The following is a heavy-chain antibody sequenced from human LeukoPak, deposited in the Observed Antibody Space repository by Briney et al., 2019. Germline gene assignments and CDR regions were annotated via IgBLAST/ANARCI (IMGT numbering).Heavy chain of an antibody. CDR1: GYTFSDYY. D-gene: IGHD3-22*01. Sequence: ASVKVSCKASGYTFSDYYMHWVRQAPGQGLEWMGWINPDSGGTKYAQKFQDRVTMTSDTSISTAYMELSRLRSDDTAVYYCARDSRFRYYYDSSGYLTQPNPDYWGQGTLVTVSS. V-gene: IGHV1-2*02. CDR2: INPDSGGT. J-gene: IGHJ4*02. CDR3: ARDSRFRYYYDSSGYLTQPNPDY.